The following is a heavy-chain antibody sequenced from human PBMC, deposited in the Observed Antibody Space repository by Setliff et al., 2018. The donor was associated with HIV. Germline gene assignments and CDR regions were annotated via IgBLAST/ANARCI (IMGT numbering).Heavy chain of an antibody. V-gene: IGHV4-39*07. Sequence: SETLSLTCTISGGSINSDHYFWGWIRQSPGKGLEWIATMSYDGNTYYNPSLKSLVTISSATSQNQFSLTMTSLTAADTAVYFCARGTNSWSRLCGYWGQGTRVTVSS. CDR2: MSYDGNT. J-gene: IGHJ4*02. CDR1: GGSINSDHYF. CDR3: ARGTNSWSRLCGY. D-gene: IGHD1-26*01.